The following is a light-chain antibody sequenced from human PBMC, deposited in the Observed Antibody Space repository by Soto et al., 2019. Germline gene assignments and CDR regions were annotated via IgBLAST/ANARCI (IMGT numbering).Light chain of an antibody. CDR1: SGSVSPGSY. CDR3: VLNLGSGIWV. CDR2: NTN. J-gene: IGLJ3*02. V-gene: IGLV8-61*01. Sequence: QTVVTKEPSFSVSPGGTVTLTCGLSSGSVSPGSYPSWYQQTPGQAPRTLIYNTNTRTSGVPDRFSGSIVGNKAALTITGAQADDESDYYCVLNLGSGIWVFGGGTKLTVL.